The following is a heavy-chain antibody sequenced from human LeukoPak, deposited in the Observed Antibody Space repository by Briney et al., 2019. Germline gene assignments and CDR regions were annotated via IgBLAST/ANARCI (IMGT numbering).Heavy chain of an antibody. D-gene: IGHD2-8*02. CDR3: VRDLVDPADY. J-gene: IGHJ4*02. Sequence: GGSLRLSCAASGFTFRSYVMSWVRQAPGKGLVWVSRINNDGSYTNYADSVKGRFTISRDNAKNTVYLQMNSLRAEDTAVFYCVRDLVDPADYWGQGTLVTVSS. CDR1: GFTFRSYV. CDR2: INNDGSYT. V-gene: IGHV3-74*01.